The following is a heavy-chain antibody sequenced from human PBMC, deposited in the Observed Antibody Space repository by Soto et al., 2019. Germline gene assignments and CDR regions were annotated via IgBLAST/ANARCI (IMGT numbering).Heavy chain of an antibody. V-gene: IGHV1-8*01. CDR3: ARGGLVYGRAIAY. D-gene: IGHD1-20*01. J-gene: IGHJ4*02. Sequence: ASVKVSCKASGYSFTSYASNWVRQATGQGLEWMGWMNPNSGNTGYAQKFQGRVTMTRNTSISAAYMELSSLRSEDTAVYYCARGGLVYGRAIAYWRQGTLDTVSS. CDR2: MNPNSGNT. CDR1: GYSFTSYA.